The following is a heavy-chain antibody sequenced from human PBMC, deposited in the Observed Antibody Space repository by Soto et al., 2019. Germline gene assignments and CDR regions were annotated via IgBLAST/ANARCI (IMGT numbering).Heavy chain of an antibody. V-gene: IGHV3-74*01. CDR2: INSDGSST. J-gene: IGHJ6*02. D-gene: IGHD2-8*01. Sequence: GGSLRLSCAASGFTFSSYWMHWVRQAPGKGLVWVSRINSDGSSTSYADSVKGRFTISRDNAKNTLYLQMNSLRAEDTAVYYCARAQRSNVLTLAYGMDVWGQGTTVTVSS. CDR1: GFTFSSYW. CDR3: ARAQRSNVLTLAYGMDV.